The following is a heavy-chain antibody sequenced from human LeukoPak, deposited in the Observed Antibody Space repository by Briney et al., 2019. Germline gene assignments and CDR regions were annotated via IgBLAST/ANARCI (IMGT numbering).Heavy chain of an antibody. V-gene: IGHV4-39*07. CDR2: IYYTGTT. D-gene: IGHD4-17*01. CDR1: SGSISSTSSY. J-gene: IGHJ4*02. Sequence: SETLSLTCTVSSGSISSTSSYWGWIRQPPGKGLEWIGNIYYTGTTYYNPSLKSRVTISVDTSKKQFSLNLSSVTAADTAVYYCARDNYGDYVHWGQGTLVTVSS. CDR3: ARDNYGDYVH.